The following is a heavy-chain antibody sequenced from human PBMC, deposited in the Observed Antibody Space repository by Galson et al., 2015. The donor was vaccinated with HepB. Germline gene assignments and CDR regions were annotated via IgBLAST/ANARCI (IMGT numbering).Heavy chain of an antibody. CDR3: AVNMKRGTSDY. CDR2: IGSSGRT. Sequence: SLRLSCAAAGFTISDYGIDWVRQPPGKGLEWVSGIGSSGRTYYTDSVKGRFTISRDNSKNTVFLQMSSLRAEDTAEYFCAVNMKRGTSDYWGQGTRVTVSS. V-gene: IGHV3-23*01. J-gene: IGHJ4*02. D-gene: IGHD1-1*01. CDR1: GFTISDYG.